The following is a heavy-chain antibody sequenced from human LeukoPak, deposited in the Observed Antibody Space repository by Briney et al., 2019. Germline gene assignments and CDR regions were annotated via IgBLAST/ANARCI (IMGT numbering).Heavy chain of an antibody. Sequence: ASVKVSCKATSRISWVRQAPGQGLEWMGWIGTYGGDTYYAQKFQGRITVTTDTSTSTVYMELRNLRSDDTAVYYCTRDLWNFYDDSGYNRDFDSWGQGTLVTVSS. CDR3: TRDLWNFYDDSGYNRDFDS. CDR1: TSR. CDR2: IGTYGGDT. D-gene: IGHD3-22*01. V-gene: IGHV1-18*01. J-gene: IGHJ5*01.